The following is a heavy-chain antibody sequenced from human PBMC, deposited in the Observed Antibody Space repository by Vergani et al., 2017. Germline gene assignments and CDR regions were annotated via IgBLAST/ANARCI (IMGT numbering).Heavy chain of an antibody. Sequence: QVQLQESGPGLVKPSETLSLTCTVSGAAIKDFYWSWFRQPPGKGLEWIGYVYYTGSTTYNPSLKSRVTISVDTSNNQFSLRMTSLTAADTAVYYCARDGSVVPAAIRGYDFWSGYYAFDIWGQGTMVTVSS. CDR1: GAAIKDFY. CDR2: VYYTGST. CDR3: ARDGSVVPAAIRGYDFWSGYYAFDI. V-gene: IGHV4-59*01. D-gene: IGHD3-3*01. J-gene: IGHJ3*02.